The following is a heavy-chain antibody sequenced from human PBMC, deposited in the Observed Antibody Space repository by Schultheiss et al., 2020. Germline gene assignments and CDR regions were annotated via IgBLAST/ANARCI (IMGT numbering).Heavy chain of an antibody. D-gene: IGHD2/OR15-2a*01. CDR2: IHHSGGT. J-gene: IGHJ6*02. Sequence: SQTLSLTCTVYGGSFSDYYWTWIRQPPGKGLEWIGEIHHSGGTKYSPSLKSRVTISIDTSKKQLSLNLRSVSAADTAVYFCGRDFKNYCNTSDNCFEDYFSGIDVWGQGTTVTVSS. CDR3: GRDFKNYCNTSDNCFEDYFSGIDV. CDR1: GGSFSDYY. V-gene: IGHV4-34*01.